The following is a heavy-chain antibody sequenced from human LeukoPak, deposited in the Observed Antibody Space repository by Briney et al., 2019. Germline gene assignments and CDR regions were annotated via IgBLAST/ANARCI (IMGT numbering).Heavy chain of an antibody. CDR1: GFTFSSYG. CDR3: ANIPAVAGFPYDAFDI. Sequence: PGGSLRLSCAASGFTFSSYGMHWVRQAPGKGLEWVAVISYDGSNKYYADSVKGRFTISRDNSKNTLYLQMNSLRAEDTAVYYCANIPAVAGFPYDAFDIWGQGTMVTVSS. D-gene: IGHD6-19*01. CDR2: ISYDGSNK. J-gene: IGHJ3*02. V-gene: IGHV3-30*18.